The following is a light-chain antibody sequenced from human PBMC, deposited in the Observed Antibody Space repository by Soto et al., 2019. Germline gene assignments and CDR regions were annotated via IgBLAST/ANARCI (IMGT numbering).Light chain of an antibody. CDR3: AAWDDSLSGQV. CDR1: NNDVGGYKL. J-gene: IGLJ3*02. V-gene: IGLV2-14*02. CDR2: EGS. Sequence: QSALTQPASVSGSPGQSITISCTGTNNDVGGYKLVSWYQQHPGKVPKVVIYEGSKRPSGVPDRFSGSKSGTSASLAISGLRSGDEADYHCAAWDDSLSGQVFGGGTKLTVL.